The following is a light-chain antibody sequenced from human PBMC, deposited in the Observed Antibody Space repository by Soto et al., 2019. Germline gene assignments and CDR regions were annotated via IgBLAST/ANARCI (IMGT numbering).Light chain of an antibody. CDR1: SSDVGGYNY. J-gene: IGLJ1*01. CDR2: DVS. V-gene: IGLV2-14*01. Sequence: SVLTQPASVSGSPGQSITISCTGTSSDVGGYNYVPWYQQHPGKAPKLMIYDVSNRPSGVSNRFSGSKSGNTASLTISGVQAEDEADYYCSSYTSSSTLFVFGTGTKVTVL. CDR3: SSYTSSSTLFV.